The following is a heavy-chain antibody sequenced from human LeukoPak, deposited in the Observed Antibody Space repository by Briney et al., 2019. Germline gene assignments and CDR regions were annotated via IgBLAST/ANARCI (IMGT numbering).Heavy chain of an antibody. J-gene: IGHJ4*02. V-gene: IGHV3-23*01. Sequence: GGSLRLSCAASGFTISSYAMSWVRQAPGKGLEWVSVISSTGGSTYYADSVKGRFTISRDNSENTVYLQMNSLRAEDTAVYYCAIRGYSGYDDGGYWGQETLVTVSS. D-gene: IGHD5-12*01. CDR1: GFTISSYA. CDR2: ISSTGGST. CDR3: AIRGYSGYDDGGY.